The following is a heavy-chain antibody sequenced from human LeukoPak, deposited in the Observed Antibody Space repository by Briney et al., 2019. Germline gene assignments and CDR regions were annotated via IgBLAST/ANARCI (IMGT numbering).Heavy chain of an antibody. V-gene: IGHV4-39*07. Sequence: SETLSLTCTVSGGSISTSNYYWGWIRQPPGKVLEWIGNIFYSGSTYYSPSLRSRVTISLDTSRNQFSLKLSSVTAADTAVYYCARDREVGATGYYFDYWGQGTLVTVSS. CDR3: ARDREVGATGYYFDY. CDR1: GGSISTSNYY. CDR2: IFYSGST. J-gene: IGHJ4*02. D-gene: IGHD1-26*01.